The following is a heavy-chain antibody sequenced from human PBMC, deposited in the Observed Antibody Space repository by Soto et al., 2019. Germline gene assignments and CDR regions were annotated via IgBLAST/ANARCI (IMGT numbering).Heavy chain of an antibody. CDR3: AKEEGDIDVVPPGTTDF. V-gene: IGHV3-30*18. D-gene: IGHD2-2*01. CDR2: ISYDGSIK. Sequence: QVYLVESGGGMVQPGRSLRLSCAASGFPFTSYGMHWVRQAPGKGLEWVALISYDGSIKSYADSVKGRFTISRDNFKETLFLEMNSPSRDDTAVYFCAKEEGDIDVVPPGTTDFWVQGTLVIVSS. CDR1: GFPFTSYG. J-gene: IGHJ4*02.